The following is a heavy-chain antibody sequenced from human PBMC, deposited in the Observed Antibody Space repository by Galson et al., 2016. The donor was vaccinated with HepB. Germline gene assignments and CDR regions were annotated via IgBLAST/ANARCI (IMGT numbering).Heavy chain of an antibody. CDR2: INYSGTT. D-gene: IGHD3-10*01. CDR3: ARGIYGSGNYYQPKHFPP. V-gene: IGHV4-34*01. J-gene: IGHJ1*01. CDR1: GVGVSGYY. Sequence: SETLSLTCAVSGVGVSGYYWSWIRQSPGKGLEWIGEINYSGTTNHNPSLKSRVTLSLDTTKYQLSLNLGSVTATDTAMYYCARGIYGSGNYYQPKHFPPWGQGTLVTVSS.